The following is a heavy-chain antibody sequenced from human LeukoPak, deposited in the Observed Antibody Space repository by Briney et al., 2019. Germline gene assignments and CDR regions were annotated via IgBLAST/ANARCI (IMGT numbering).Heavy chain of an antibody. J-gene: IGHJ4*02. V-gene: IGHV4-4*02. D-gene: IGHD1-14*01. CDR3: AREILGGFNPGAY. CDR1: GGSISSSNW. Sequence: SGTLSLTCAVSGGSISSSNWWSWVRQPPGKGLEWIGEIHRSGSPNYNPSLQSRVTISIDRSRNQIALELSSVTAADTAVYYCAREILGGFNPGAYWGQGTLVTVSS. CDR2: IHRSGSP.